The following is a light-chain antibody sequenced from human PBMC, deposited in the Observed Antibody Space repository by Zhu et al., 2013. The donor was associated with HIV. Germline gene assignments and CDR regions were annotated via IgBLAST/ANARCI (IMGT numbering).Light chain of an antibody. CDR1: QGISSY. V-gene: IGKV1-8*01. CDR3: QQYYSTPST. CDR2: AAS. J-gene: IGKJ3*01. Sequence: AIRMTQSPSSLSASTGDRVTITCRASQGISSYLAWYQQKPGKAPKLLIYAASTLQSGVPSRFSGSGYGTHFTLTISNLQTEDFATYFCQQYYSTPSTFGPGTKVDIK.